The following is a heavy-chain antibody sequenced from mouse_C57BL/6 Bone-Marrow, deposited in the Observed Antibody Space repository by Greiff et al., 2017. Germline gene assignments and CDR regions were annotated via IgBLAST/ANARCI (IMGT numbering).Heavy chain of an antibody. Sequence: VQLKESGPGLVKPSQSLSLTCSVTGYSITSGYYWNWIRQFPGNKLEWMGYISYDGSNNYNPSLKNRISITRDTSKNQFFLKLNSVTTEDTATYYCAREGYYYGSTLFAYWGQGTLVTVSA. CDR1: GYSITSGYY. J-gene: IGHJ3*01. CDR2: ISYDGSN. D-gene: IGHD1-1*01. CDR3: AREGYYYGSTLFAY. V-gene: IGHV3-6*01.